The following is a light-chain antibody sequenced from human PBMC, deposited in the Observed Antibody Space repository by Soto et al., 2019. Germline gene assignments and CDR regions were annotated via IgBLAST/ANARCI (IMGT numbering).Light chain of an antibody. CDR2: DAS. V-gene: IGKV1-13*02. Sequence: AIQLTQSPSSLSASVGDRVTITCRASQGISSALAWHQQKPGKAPKLLIYDASSLESGVPSRFSGSGSGTDFTLTISSLQPEDFATYYCQQFNSSATFGGGTKVEIK. J-gene: IGKJ4*01. CDR1: QGISSA. CDR3: QQFNSSAT.